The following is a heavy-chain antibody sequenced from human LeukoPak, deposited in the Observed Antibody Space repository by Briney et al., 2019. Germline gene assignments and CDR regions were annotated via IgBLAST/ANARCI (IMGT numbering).Heavy chain of an antibody. V-gene: IGHV3-11*06. CDR3: ARDLEAIVVVPAAIAFDY. CDR2: ISNSSSYT. D-gene: IGHD2-2*02. CDR1: GFTFSDYY. J-gene: IGHJ4*02. Sequence: GGSLRLSCAASGFTFSDYYMSWIRQAPGKGLEWVSYISNSSSYTNYADSVKGRFTISRDNAKNSLYLQMNSLRAEDTAVYYCARDLEAIVVVPAAIAFDYWGQGTLVTVSS.